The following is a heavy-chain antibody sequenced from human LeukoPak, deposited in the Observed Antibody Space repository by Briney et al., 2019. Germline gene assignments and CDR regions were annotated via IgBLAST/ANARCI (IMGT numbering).Heavy chain of an antibody. CDR3: ARSRSGYYEDY. J-gene: IGHJ4*02. V-gene: IGHV3-7*01. D-gene: IGHD3-22*01. Sequence: GGSLRLSCAASGFTFSSYWMSWVRQAPGKGLEWAANIKQDGSEKYYVDSVKGRFTISRDNAKNSLSLQVNSLRAEDTAVYYCARSRSGYYEDYWGQGTLVTVSS. CDR1: GFTFSSYW. CDR2: IKQDGSEK.